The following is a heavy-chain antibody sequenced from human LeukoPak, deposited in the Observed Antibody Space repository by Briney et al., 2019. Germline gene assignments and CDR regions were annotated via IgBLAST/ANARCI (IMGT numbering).Heavy chain of an antibody. V-gene: IGHV3-74*01. CDR1: GFTFSIYW. J-gene: IGHJ6*03. D-gene: IGHD6-13*01. CDR3: ARDHLYSSSYYYYMDV. Sequence: PGRSMRLSCAASGFTFSIYWMDCVRQAPGKGLVWVSRINSDGSSTSYADPVKGRFTISRDNAKNTLYLQMNSLRAEDTAVYYCARDHLYSSSYYYYMDVWGKGTTVTVSS. CDR2: INSDGSST.